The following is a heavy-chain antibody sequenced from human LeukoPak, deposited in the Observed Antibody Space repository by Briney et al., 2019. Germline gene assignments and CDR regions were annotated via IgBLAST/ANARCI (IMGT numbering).Heavy chain of an antibody. CDR1: GYTLTELS. CDR3: AGVRAQAGPDY. Sequence: GASGKVSCKVSGYTLTELSMHWVRQAPGKGLEGMGGFEPEDGETIYAQKCQGRSTMTEDTSTDTAYLELRSLRPEDTAVYYCAGVRAQAGPDYWGKGTLVTVSS. CDR2: FEPEDGET. D-gene: IGHD6-13*01. J-gene: IGHJ4*02. V-gene: IGHV1-24*01.